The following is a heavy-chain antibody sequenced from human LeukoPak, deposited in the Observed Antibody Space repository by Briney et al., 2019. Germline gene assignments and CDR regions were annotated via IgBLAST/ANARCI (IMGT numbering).Heavy chain of an antibody. D-gene: IGHD1-14*01. CDR1: GYTFTGYY. CDR2: ITPHNGGT. Sequence: GASVKVSCKASGYTFTGYYIHWVRQAPGQGLEWMGWITPHNGGTNYAQKFQGGVTMTRDTSISTAYMELSRLRSDDTAVDYCARTKNLYPGWFDPWGQGTLVTVSS. V-gene: IGHV1-2*02. CDR3: ARTKNLYPGWFDP. J-gene: IGHJ5*02.